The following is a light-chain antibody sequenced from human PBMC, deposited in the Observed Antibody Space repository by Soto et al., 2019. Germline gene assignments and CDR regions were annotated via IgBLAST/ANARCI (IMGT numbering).Light chain of an antibody. Sequence: EIVLTQSPDTLSLSPGERATLSCRASQSVSSYLAWYQQKPGQAPRLLIYGASSRATGIPDRFSGSGSGTDFTLTINRLEPEDFAVYYCQQYGSSSRTFGQGTRVEIK. J-gene: IGKJ1*01. CDR3: QQYGSSSRT. CDR2: GAS. V-gene: IGKV3-20*01. CDR1: QSVSSY.